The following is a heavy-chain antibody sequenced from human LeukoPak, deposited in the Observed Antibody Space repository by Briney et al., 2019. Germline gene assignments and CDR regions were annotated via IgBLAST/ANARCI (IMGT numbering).Heavy chain of an antibody. CDR1: GFTFSSYA. CDR3: ARELYSGSYSGWFDP. J-gene: IGHJ5*02. V-gene: IGHV4-34*01. CDR2: INHSGST. D-gene: IGHD1-26*01. Sequence: GSLRLSCAASGFTFSSYAMSWVRQAPGKGLEWIGEINHSGSTNYNPPLKSRVTMSVDTSKNQFSLKLSSVTAADTAVYYCARELYSGSYSGWFDPWGQGTLVTVSS.